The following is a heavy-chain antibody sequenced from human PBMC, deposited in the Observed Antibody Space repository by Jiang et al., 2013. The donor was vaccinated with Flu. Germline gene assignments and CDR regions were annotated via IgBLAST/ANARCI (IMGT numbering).Heavy chain of an antibody. J-gene: IGHJ5*02. Sequence: VQLVESGAEVKKPGESLKISCQGSGYDFATYWITWVRQKPGKGLEWMGIIYPGDSDTRYSPSFEGQVTISADKSINTSYLQWSSLKASDTALYYCARHNNPRAVYGSGSYANRDWYDPWGQGTLVTVSS. D-gene: IGHD3-10*01. CDR2: IYPGDSDT. V-gene: IGHV5-51*01. CDR3: ARHNNPRAVYGSGSYANRDWYDP. CDR1: GYDFATYW.